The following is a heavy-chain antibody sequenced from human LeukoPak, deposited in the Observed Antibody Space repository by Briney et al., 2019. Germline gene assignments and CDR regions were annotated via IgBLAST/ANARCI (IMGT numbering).Heavy chain of an antibody. D-gene: IGHD1-26*01. CDR2: IYYSGST. CDR1: GGSLSSYY. CDR3: ARDDRSYRGIDY. V-gene: IGHV4-59*01. Sequence: SETLSLTCTVSGGSLSSYYWSWIRQPPGKGLEWIAYIYYSGSTNYNPSLKSRVTIAVDTSKNQFSLKLSSVTAADTAVYYCARDDRSYRGIDYWGQGTLVTVSS. J-gene: IGHJ4*02.